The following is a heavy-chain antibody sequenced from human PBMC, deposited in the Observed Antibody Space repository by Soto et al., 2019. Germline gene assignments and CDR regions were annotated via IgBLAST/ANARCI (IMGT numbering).Heavy chain of an antibody. CDR1: GFTVSSNY. D-gene: IGHD3-10*01. CDR3: ARGSHNYYGSVSHENWFDP. J-gene: IGHJ5*02. CDR2: IYSGGST. Sequence: EVQVVESGGGLVQHGGSLRLSCAASGFTVSSNYMSWVRQAPGKGLEWVSLIYSGGSTDYADSVKGRFMISRDNSNNTLYLQMNSLRAEDTAVYYCARGSHNYYGSVSHENWFDPWGQGTLVTVSS. V-gene: IGHV3-66*01.